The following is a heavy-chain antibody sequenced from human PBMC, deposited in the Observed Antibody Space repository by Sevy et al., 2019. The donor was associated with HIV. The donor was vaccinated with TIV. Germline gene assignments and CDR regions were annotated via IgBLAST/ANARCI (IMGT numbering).Heavy chain of an antibody. Sequence: LMQASETLSLTCSVSGGSISSYFWTWVRQSPGKGLEWIGNIYFTGNTDYSPSLKRRVTLSLDTSKSQFSLTLKSVTAADTAIYFCARDSTTRPRVLDYWGQGTLVTVSS. J-gene: IGHJ4*02. CDR2: IYFTGNT. CDR3: ARDSTTRPRVLDY. D-gene: IGHD1-1*01. CDR1: GGSISSYF. V-gene: IGHV4-59*01.